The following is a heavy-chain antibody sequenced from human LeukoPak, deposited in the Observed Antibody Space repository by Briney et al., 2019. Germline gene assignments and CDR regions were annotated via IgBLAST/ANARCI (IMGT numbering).Heavy chain of an antibody. D-gene: IGHD1-26*01. J-gene: IGHJ4*02. CDR2: ISGSGGST. Sequence: QSGGSLRLSCAASGFTFSSYAMSWVRQAPGKGLEWVSAISGSGGSTYYADSVKGRFTISRDNSKNTLYLQMNSLRAEDTAVYYCAKDPVARVSGSYYWIDYWGQGTLVTVSS. CDR3: AKDPVARVSGSYYWIDY. V-gene: IGHV3-23*01. CDR1: GFTFSSYA.